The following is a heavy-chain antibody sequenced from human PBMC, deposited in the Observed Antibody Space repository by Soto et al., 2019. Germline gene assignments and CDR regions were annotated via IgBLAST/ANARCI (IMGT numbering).Heavy chain of an antibody. J-gene: IGHJ4*02. V-gene: IGHV3-23*01. Sequence: GGSLRLSCAASGSTFSSYAMSWVRQAPGKGLEWVSAISGSGGSTYYADSVKGRFTISRDNSKNTLYLQMNSLRAEDTAVYYYSKDNYYDSSGYYYGWGQGTLVTVSS. CDR2: ISGSGGST. D-gene: IGHD3-22*01. CDR3: SKDNYYDSSGYYYG. CDR1: GSTFSSYA.